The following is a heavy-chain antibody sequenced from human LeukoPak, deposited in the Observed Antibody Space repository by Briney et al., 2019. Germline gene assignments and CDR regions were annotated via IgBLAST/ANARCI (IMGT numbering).Heavy chain of an antibody. CDR3: AREGGFYRPLDY. D-gene: IGHD3-3*01. CDR2: VHLDGRT. J-gene: IGHJ4*02. CDR1: GGSIITSNW. V-gene: IGHV4-4*02. Sequence: SETLSLTCALSGGSIITSNWWTWFRQPPGKGLEWIGEVHLDGRTNYNPSLTGRLTMSVDLYENHISLKLTSVTAADTAVYYCAREGGFYRPLDYSGQGTLVTVSS.